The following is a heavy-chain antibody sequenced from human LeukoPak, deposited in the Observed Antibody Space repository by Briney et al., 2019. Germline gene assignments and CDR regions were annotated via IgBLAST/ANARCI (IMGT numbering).Heavy chain of an antibody. J-gene: IGHJ4*02. CDR1: GGSISSSSYS. CDR3: ARLDSSSYYYGDYFDY. CDR2: ISYSGST. D-gene: IGHD3-22*01. Sequence: PSETLSLTCTVSGGSISSSSYSWAWIRQPPGEGLEWIGSISYSGSTYYNPSLKSRVSISEDTSKNQFSLKLNSVTAADTAVYYCARLDSSSYYYGDYFDYWGQGTLVTVSS. V-gene: IGHV4-39*01.